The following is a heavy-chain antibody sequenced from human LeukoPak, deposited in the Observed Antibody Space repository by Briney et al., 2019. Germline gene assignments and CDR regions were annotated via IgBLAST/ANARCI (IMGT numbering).Heavy chain of an antibody. Sequence: ASVKVSCKASGYTFTSYGISWVRQAPGQGLEWMGWISAYNGNTNYAQKFQGRVTMTTDTSMSTAYMELRSLRSDDAAVYYCARDLGDIVVVPAAISLPWGQGTLVTVSS. CDR2: ISAYNGNT. V-gene: IGHV1-18*01. J-gene: IGHJ5*02. CDR1: GYTFTSYG. D-gene: IGHD2-2*01. CDR3: ARDLGDIVVVPAAISLP.